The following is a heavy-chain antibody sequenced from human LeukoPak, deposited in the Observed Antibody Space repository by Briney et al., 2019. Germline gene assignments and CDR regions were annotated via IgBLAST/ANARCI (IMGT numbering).Heavy chain of an antibody. CDR1: GFAFNSYA. Sequence: GGSLRLSCAASGFAFNSYAMSWVRQAPGKGLEWVSTISGSGSGGSTYYADSVKGRFTISRDNSKDTLYLQMNSLRAEDTAVYYCAKLLAVTNSYYFNYWGQGTLVTVSS. CDR3: AKLLAVTNSYYFNY. CDR2: ISGSGSGGST. J-gene: IGHJ4*02. D-gene: IGHD6-19*01. V-gene: IGHV3-23*01.